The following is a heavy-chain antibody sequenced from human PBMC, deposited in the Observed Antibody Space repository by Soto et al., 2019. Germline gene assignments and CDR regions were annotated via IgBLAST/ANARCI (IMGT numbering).Heavy chain of an antibody. CDR1: GFTFNTYT. CDR2: ISSRSIYI. Sequence: EVQLVESGGGLVKPGGSLRLSCAASGFTFNTYTMNWVRQAPGKGLAWVSSISSRSIYIYYADSVTGRFTISRDDARNSLYLQMNSLRAEDTAAYYCAREEVSRPNTYHGLDVWGQGTTVTVSS. V-gene: IGHV3-21*01. CDR3: AREEVSRPNTYHGLDV. J-gene: IGHJ6*02.